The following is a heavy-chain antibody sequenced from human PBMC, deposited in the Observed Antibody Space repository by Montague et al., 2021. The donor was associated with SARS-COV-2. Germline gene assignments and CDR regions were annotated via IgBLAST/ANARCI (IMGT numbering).Heavy chain of an antibody. CDR3: SRVVGDDGCWSGQSYYYYYMDV. D-gene: IGHD3-3*01. CDR1: GGSISSYY. Sequence: SETLSLTCTVSGGSISSYYWSWIRQPPEKGLDWIGYIYYSGSTNYNSSLKSRVTVSVDTAKNQFSLKLSSVTAADTAVYFCSRVVGDDGCWSGQSYYYYYMDVWGKGTTVTVSS. CDR2: IYYSGST. V-gene: IGHV4-59*01. J-gene: IGHJ6*03.